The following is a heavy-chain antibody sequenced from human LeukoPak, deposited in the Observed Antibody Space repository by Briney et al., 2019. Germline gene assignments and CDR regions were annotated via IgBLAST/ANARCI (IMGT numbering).Heavy chain of an antibody. J-gene: IGHJ4*02. V-gene: IGHV3-74*01. CDR1: GFTFSSYW. CDR2: ITSDGRTT. Sequence: PGGSLRLSCAASGFTFSSYWMHWFRQGPGKGLVWVSRITSDGRTTIYADSVKGRFSISRDNSKNTLYLQMNSLRVDDTAVYYCARDRYYVPDYWGQGTLVTVSS. D-gene: IGHD3-10*02. CDR3: ARDRYYVPDY.